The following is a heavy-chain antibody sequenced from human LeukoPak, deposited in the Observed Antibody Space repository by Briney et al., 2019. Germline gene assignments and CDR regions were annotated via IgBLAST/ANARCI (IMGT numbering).Heavy chain of an antibody. V-gene: IGHV4-61*01. CDR3: AREARGVLTPVGAFEV. CDR1: GGSVSSGSYY. CDR2: IYYSGST. J-gene: IGHJ3*01. Sequence: PSETLSLTCTVSGGSVSSGSYYWSWIRQPPGKGLEWIGYIYYSGSTNYNPSLKSRVTISVDTSKNQFSLKLSSVTAADTAVYYCAREARGVLTPVGAFEVWGQGTMVTVSS. D-gene: IGHD4/OR15-4a*01.